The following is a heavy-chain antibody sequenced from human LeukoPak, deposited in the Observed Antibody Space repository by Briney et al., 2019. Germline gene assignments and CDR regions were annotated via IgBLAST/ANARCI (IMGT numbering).Heavy chain of an antibody. Sequence: ASVKVSCKASGYTFTGYYMHWVRQAPGQGLEWMGRINPNSGGTNYAQKFQGRVTMTRDTSISTAYMELSRLRSDDTAVYYCARDLSISITMVVVVNYQDSFDYWGQGTLVTVFS. CDR1: GYTFTGYY. V-gene: IGHV1-2*06. CDR2: INPNSGGT. J-gene: IGHJ4*02. CDR3: ARDLSISITMVVVVNYQDSFDY. D-gene: IGHD3-22*01.